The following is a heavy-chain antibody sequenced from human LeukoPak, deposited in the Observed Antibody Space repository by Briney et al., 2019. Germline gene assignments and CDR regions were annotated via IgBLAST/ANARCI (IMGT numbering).Heavy chain of an antibody. J-gene: IGHJ4*02. CDR2: VNPYSGGT. CDR3: ARALPTIFGVAPCDY. V-gene: IGHV1-2*02. D-gene: IGHD3-3*01. Sequence: ASVKVSCKASGYSFTGFYIHWVRQALGQGLEWMGWVNPYSGGTNYTQKFQGRITMTRDTSITTAYMELSSLRSDDTAVYYCARALPTIFGVAPCDYWGQGTLVTVSS. CDR1: GYSFTGFY.